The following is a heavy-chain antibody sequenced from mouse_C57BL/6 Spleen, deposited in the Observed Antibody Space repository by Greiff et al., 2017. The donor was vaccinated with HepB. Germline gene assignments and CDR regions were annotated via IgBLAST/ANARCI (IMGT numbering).Heavy chain of an antibody. CDR2: IDPNSGGT. CDR3: ARIWDYYAMDY. J-gene: IGHJ4*01. Sequence: QVQLKQPGAELVKPGASVKLSCKASGYTFTSYWMHWVKQRPGRGLEWIGRIDPNSGGTKYNEKFKSKATLTVDKPSSTAYMQLSSLTSEDSAVYYCARIWDYYAMDYWGQGTSVTVSS. V-gene: IGHV1-72*01. CDR1: GYTFTSYW. D-gene: IGHD4-1*01.